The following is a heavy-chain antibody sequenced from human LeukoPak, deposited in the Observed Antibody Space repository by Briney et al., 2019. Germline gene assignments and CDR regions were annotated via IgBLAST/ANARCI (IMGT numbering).Heavy chain of an antibody. Sequence: PGGSLRLSCAASGFTFSSYGMHWVRQAPGKGLEWVALIWYDGSNTKYADSVKGRFTISRDNSKNTVYLQVNSLRAEDTAVCYCARVLSDLRDDSFDVWGQGTMVTVSS. CDR1: GFTFSSYG. J-gene: IGHJ3*01. CDR3: ARVLSDLRDDSFDV. V-gene: IGHV3-33*01. CDR2: IWYDGSNT.